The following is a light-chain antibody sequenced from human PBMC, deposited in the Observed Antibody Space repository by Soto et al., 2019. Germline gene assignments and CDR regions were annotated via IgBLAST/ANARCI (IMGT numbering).Light chain of an antibody. V-gene: IGKV3-15*01. CDR2: GAS. J-gene: IGKJ4*01. CDR3: QQYNNWPLA. Sequence: EIVMTQSPATLSVSPGERATLSCRASQNVNSNLAWYQQKPGQAPRLLIYGASTRATGIPARFSGSGSGTEFTLTISSLQSEDFAVYYCQQYNNWPLAFGGWTRVEIK. CDR1: QNVNSN.